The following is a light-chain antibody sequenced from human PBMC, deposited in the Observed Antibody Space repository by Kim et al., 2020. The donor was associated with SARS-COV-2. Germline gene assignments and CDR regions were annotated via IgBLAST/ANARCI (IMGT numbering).Light chain of an antibody. CDR3: NSRDSSGNHPVV. CDR1: SLRSYY. V-gene: IGLV3-19*01. CDR2: GKN. Sequence: SSELTQDPAVSVALGQTVRITCQGDSLRSYYASWYQQKPGQAPVLVIYGKNNRPSGIPDRFSGSSSGNTASLTITGAQAEAEADYYCNSRDSSGNHPVVF. J-gene: IGLJ2*01.